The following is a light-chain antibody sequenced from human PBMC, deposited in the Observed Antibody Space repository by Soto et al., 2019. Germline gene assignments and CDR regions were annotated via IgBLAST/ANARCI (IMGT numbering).Light chain of an antibody. CDR1: QSVNNSY. CDR2: GSS. V-gene: IGKV3-20*01. J-gene: IGKJ1*01. CDR3: QQYGSSPRT. Sequence: EIVLTQSPGTLSLSPGERATLSCRASQSVNNSYLAWYQQKPGQAPRLLIYGSSSRATGIPDRFSGSGSGTDFTLTISRLEPEDFAVFYCQQYGSSPRTFGQGTKVEIK.